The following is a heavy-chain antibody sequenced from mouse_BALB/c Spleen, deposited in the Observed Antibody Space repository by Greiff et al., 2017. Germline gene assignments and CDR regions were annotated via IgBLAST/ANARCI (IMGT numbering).Heavy chain of an antibody. CDR1: GYTFTDYA. CDR3: AREGYYGSSYAWFAY. D-gene: IGHD1-1*01. J-gene: IGHJ3*01. CDR2: ISTYYGDA. Sequence: VQLQQSGAELVRPGVSVKISCKGSGYTFTDYAMHWVKQSHAKSLEWIGVISTYYGDASYNQKFKGKATMTVDKSSSTAYMELARLTSEDSAIYYCAREGYYGSSYAWFAYWGQGTLVTVSA. V-gene: IGHV1S137*01.